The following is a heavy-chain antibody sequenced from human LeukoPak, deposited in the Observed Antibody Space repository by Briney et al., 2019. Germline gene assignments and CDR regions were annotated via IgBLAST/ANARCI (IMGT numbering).Heavy chain of an antibody. V-gene: IGHV4-59*12. CDR1: GGSISSYY. D-gene: IGHD4-17*01. CDR3: ALADYDAYFQP. Sequence: SETLSLTCTVSGGSISSYYWSWIRQPPGKGLEWIGYIYYSGSTNYNPSLKSRVTISVDTSKNQFSLKLSSVTAADTAVYYCALADYDAYFQPWGQGTLVTVSS. J-gene: IGHJ1*01. CDR2: IYYSGST.